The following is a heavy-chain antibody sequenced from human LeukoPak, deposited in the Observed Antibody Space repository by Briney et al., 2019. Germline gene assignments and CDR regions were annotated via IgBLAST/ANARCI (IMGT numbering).Heavy chain of an antibody. Sequence: GGSLRLSCAASGFTFSSYGMHWVRQAPGKGLEWVAVISYDGSNKYYADSVKGRFTISRDNSKNTLYLQMNSLRAEDTAVYYCARVKGGSYYGTAEGFDYWGQGTLVTVSS. V-gene: IGHV3-30*03. CDR1: GFTFSSYG. J-gene: IGHJ4*02. CDR2: ISYDGSNK. D-gene: IGHD1-26*01. CDR3: ARVKGGSYYGTAEGFDY.